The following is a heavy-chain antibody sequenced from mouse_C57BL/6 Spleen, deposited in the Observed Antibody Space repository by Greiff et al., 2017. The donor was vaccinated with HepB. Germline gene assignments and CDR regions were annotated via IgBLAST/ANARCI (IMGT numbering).Heavy chain of an antibody. V-gene: IGHV1-52*01. D-gene: IGHD1-1*01. Sequence: QVQLQQPGAELVRPGSSVKLSCQASGYTFTSYWMHWVKQRPIQGLEWIGNIDPSDSETHYNQKFKDKATLTVDKSSSTAYMQLSSLTSEDSAVYYCATSTVVAPYYAMDYWGQGTSVTVSS. CDR2: IDPSDSET. J-gene: IGHJ4*01. CDR1: GYTFTSYW. CDR3: ATSTVVAPYYAMDY.